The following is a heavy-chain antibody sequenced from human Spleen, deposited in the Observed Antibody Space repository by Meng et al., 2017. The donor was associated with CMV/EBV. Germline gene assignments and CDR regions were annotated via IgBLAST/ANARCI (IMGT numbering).Heavy chain of an antibody. CDR1: GYTFTTYY. CDR3: AAYSNYWY. Sequence: ASVKVSCKASGYTFTTYYMHWVRQAPGQGFEYMGIINPRGGSTHYAQKFQGRVTMTNDTSTSTVYMELSSLRSEDTAVYYCAAYSNYWYWGQGTLVTVSS. D-gene: IGHD4-11*01. J-gene: IGHJ4*02. CDR2: INPRGGST. V-gene: IGHV1-46*01.